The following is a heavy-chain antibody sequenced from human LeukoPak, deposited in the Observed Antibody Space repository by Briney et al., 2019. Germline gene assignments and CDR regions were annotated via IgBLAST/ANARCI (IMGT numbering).Heavy chain of an antibody. CDR3: AREVEGFDP. V-gene: IGHV3-30-3*01. CDR2: ISYDGSNK. Sequence: QPGGSLRLSCAASGFTFSSYAMHWVRQAPGKGLEWVAVISYDGSNKYHADSVKGRFTISRDKSKNTLYLQMNSLRAEDTAVYYCAREVEGFDPWGQGTLVTVSS. CDR1: GFTFSSYA. D-gene: IGHD2-15*01. J-gene: IGHJ5*02.